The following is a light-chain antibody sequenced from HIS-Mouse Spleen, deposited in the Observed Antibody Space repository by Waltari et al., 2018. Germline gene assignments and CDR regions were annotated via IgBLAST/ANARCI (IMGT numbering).Light chain of an antibody. CDR3: AAWDDSLSGPV. V-gene: IGLV1-47*01. J-gene: IGLJ3*02. CDR1: SSNNGSND. Sequence: QSALTQPPSASGTPGQRVTITCSGSSSNNGSNDVYRYLQLPGTAPKLLTYRNNRRPSGVPDRFSGSKSGTSASLAIRGLRSEDEADYYCAAWDDSLSGPVFGGGTKLTVL. CDR2: RNN.